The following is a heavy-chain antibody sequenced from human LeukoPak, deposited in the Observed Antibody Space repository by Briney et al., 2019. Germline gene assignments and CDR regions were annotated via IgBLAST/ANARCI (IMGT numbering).Heavy chain of an antibody. Sequence: SVKVSCKASGFTFTISAVQWVRQARGQRLEWIGWIVVGSGNTNYAQKFQERVTITRDMSTSTAYMELSSLRSEDTAVYYCAAYCSGGSCYSYNWFDPWGQGTLVTVSS. V-gene: IGHV1-58*01. CDR2: IVVGSGNT. J-gene: IGHJ5*02. CDR3: AAYCSGGSCYSYNWFDP. CDR1: GFTFTISA. D-gene: IGHD2-15*01.